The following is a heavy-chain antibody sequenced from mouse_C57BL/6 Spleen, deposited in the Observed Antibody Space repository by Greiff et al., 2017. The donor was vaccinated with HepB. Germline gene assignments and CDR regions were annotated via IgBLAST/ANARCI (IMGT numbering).Heavy chain of an antibody. CDR2: ISGGGGNT. Sequence: EVHLVESGGGLVKPGGSLKLSCAASGFTFSSYTMSWVRQTPEKRLEWVATISGGGGNTYYPDSVKGRFTISRDNAKNTLYLQMSSLRSEDTALYYCARHEYGNLAWFAYWGQGTLVTVSA. V-gene: IGHV5-9*01. J-gene: IGHJ3*01. CDR1: GFTFSSYT. D-gene: IGHD2-1*01. CDR3: ARHEYGNLAWFAY.